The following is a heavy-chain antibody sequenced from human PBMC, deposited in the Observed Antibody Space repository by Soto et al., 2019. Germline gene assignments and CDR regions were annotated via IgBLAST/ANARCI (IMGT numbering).Heavy chain of an antibody. CDR1: GGSISSYY. Sequence: QVQLQESGPGLVKPSETLSLTCTVSGGSISSYYWSWIRQPPGKGLEWIGYIYYSGSTNYNPSLKSRVTIAVDTSKNQFSLKPSSVTAADTAVYYCAREDCSGGSCYSLTIDYWGQGTLVTVSS. V-gene: IGHV4-59*01. CDR2: IYYSGST. J-gene: IGHJ4*02. CDR3: AREDCSGGSCYSLTIDY. D-gene: IGHD2-15*01.